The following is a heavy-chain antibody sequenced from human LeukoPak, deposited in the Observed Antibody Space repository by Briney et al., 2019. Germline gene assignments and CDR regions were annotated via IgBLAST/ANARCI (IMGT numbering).Heavy chain of an antibody. CDR1: GFTVSSNY. CDR2: ISGSGGST. J-gene: IGHJ6*02. Sequence: GGSLRLSCAASGFTVSSNYMSWVRQAPGKGLEWVSAISGSGGSTYYADSVKGRFTISRDNSKNTLYLQMNSLRAEDTAVYYCARVKYSSSFADGMDVWGQGTTVTVSS. D-gene: IGHD6-6*01. CDR3: ARVKYSSSFADGMDV. V-gene: IGHV3-53*01.